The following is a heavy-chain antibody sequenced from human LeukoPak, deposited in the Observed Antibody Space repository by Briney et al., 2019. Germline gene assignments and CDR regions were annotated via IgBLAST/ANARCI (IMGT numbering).Heavy chain of an antibody. V-gene: IGHV3-66*01. CDR3: ASSPAYSNNWDAIDN. D-gene: IGHD6-13*01. Sequence: GGSLRLSCAASGFTVSGNYMSWVRQAPGKGLEWVSVIYRGDATYYADSVKGRFTISRDSSENTVYLQMDSLRAEDTAVYYCASSPAYSNNWDAIDNWGQGTLVTVSS. J-gene: IGHJ4*02. CDR1: GFTVSGNY. CDR2: IYRGDAT.